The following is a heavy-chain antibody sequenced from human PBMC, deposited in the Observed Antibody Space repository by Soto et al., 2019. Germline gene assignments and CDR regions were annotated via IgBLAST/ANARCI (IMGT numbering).Heavy chain of an antibody. CDR1: GGSISTYY. D-gene: IGHD6-6*01. J-gene: IGHJ6*03. V-gene: IGHV4-59*08. Sequence: SETLSLTCTVSGGSISTYYWSWIRQPPGKGQEWIGYISYSGSTNYNPSLKSRLTISVDTSKNQFSLKLNSVTAADTAVYYCARLLEYGSSQTPCYYYYYMDVWGKGTTVTGSS. CDR2: ISYSGST. CDR3: ARLLEYGSSQTPCYYYYYMDV.